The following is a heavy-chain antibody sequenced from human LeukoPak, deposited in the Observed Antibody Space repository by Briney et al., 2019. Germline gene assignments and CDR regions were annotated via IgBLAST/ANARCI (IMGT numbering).Heavy chain of an antibody. Sequence: GGSLRLSCAASGFTFSSYWMSWVRQAPGKGLEWVANIKQDGSEKYYVDSVKGRFTISRDNAKNSLYLQMNSLRAEDTAVYYCARGGSGSYYYYYYYMDVGGKGTTVTISS. D-gene: IGHD3-10*01. J-gene: IGHJ6*03. V-gene: IGHV3-7*01. CDR1: GFTFSSYW. CDR2: IKQDGSEK. CDR3: ARGGSGSYYYYYYYMDV.